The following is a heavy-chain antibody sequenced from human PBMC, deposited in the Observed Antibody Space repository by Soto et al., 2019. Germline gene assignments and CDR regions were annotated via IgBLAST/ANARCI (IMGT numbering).Heavy chain of an antibody. CDR2: IFYGGHT. CDR3: ARSPQYSSGWNGGFDY. CDR1: GDFLTTYY. Sequence: SETLSLTCDVSGDFLTTYYWNWIRQSPGKGLEWIGYIFYGGHTNYNPSLRGRATISVDTSKNQFSLKLSSVTAADTAVYYCARSPQYSSGWNGGFDYWGQGTLVTVSS. D-gene: IGHD6-19*01. J-gene: IGHJ4*02. V-gene: IGHV4-59*01.